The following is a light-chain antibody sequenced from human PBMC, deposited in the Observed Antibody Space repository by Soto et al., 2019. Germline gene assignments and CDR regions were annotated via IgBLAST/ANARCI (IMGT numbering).Light chain of an antibody. Sequence: EIVLTQSPGTLSLSPWERATLSCRASQRLSSNYLAWFQQKPGQAPRLLIYGASSRATGIPDRFSGSGSGTDFTLTIPRLEPEDFAVYYCLQYGSSVWTFGQGTKVDIK. CDR1: QRLSSNY. V-gene: IGKV3-20*01. CDR2: GAS. CDR3: LQYGSSVWT. J-gene: IGKJ1*01.